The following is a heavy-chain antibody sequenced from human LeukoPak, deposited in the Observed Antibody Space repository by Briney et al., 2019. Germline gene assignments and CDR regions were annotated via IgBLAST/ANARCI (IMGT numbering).Heavy chain of an antibody. V-gene: IGHV1-3*03. J-gene: IGHJ6*03. Sequence: AASVKVSRKASGYTFTSYAMHWVRQAPGQSLEWMGWINAGNGNTKYSQEFQGRVTITRDTSASTAYMELSSLRSEDMAVYYCARGRYGDYVAYYYMDVWGKGTTVTVSS. CDR1: GYTFTSYA. D-gene: IGHD4-17*01. CDR2: INAGNGNT. CDR3: ARGRYGDYVAYYYMDV.